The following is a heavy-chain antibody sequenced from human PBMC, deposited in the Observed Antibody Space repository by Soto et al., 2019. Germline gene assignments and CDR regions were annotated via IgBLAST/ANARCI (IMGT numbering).Heavy chain of an antibody. CDR2: ISGSGGST. CDR3: ANGPGAEYFQH. Sequence: GGSLSLSSAASGFHFSSYSMSWVRQAPGKGLEWVSAISGSGGSTYYADSVKGRFTISRDNSKNTLYLQMNSLRAEDTAVYYCANGPGAEYFQHWGQGTLVTVSS. J-gene: IGHJ1*01. V-gene: IGHV3-23*01. CDR1: GFHFSSYS.